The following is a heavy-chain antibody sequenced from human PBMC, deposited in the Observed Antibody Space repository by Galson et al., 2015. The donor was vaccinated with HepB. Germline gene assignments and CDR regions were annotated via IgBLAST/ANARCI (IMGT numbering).Heavy chain of an antibody. CDR1: GFTFSSYG. D-gene: IGHD5-12*01. CDR2: ISYDGSNK. CDR3: ARDGGYSGYGSWFDY. Sequence: SLRLSCAASGFTFSSYGMHWVRQAPGKGLEWVAVISYDGSNKYYADSVKGRFTISRDNSKNTLYLQMNSLRAEDTAVYYCARDGGYSGYGSWFDYWGQGTLVTVSS. J-gene: IGHJ4*02. V-gene: IGHV3-30*03.